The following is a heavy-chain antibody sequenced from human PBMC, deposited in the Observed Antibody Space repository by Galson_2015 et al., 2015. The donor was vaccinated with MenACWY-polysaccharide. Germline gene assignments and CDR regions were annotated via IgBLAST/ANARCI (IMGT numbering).Heavy chain of an antibody. V-gene: IGHV3-23*01. CDR3: AKASRGGTAHRARDY. D-gene: IGHD3-16*01. CDR2: ISGSGANT. J-gene: IGHJ4*02. CDR1: GFTFSSYI. Sequence: SLRLSCAASGFTFSSYIMSWVRQAPGKGLEWVSDISGSGANTYYTDSVRGRFTISRDNSRNTLYLQMNSLTVEDTAVYYCAKASRGGTAHRARDYWGQGTLVTVSS.